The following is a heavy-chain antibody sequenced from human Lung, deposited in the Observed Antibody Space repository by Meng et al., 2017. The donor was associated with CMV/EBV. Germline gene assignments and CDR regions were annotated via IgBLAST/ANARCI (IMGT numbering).Heavy chain of an antibody. J-gene: IGHJ4*02. V-gene: IGHV3-21*01. Sequence: GGSXRLSCAASGFTFSSYRINWVRQAPGKGLEWVASISSTSAYIYYAESVEGRFIISRDNAKSSLYLTMDNLAVEDTAVYYCATGATLDYWGQGTLVPVAS. CDR2: ISSTSAYI. D-gene: IGHD3-10*01. CDR1: GFTFSSYR. CDR3: ATGATLDY.